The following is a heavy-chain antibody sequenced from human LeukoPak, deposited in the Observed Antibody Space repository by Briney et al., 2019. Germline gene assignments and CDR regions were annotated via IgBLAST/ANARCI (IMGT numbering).Heavy chain of an antibody. D-gene: IGHD3-22*01. CDR1: GGSSSGYY. Sequence: SETLSLTCAVYGGSSSGYYWSWIRQPPGKGLEWIGEINHSGSTNYNPSLKSRVTISVDTSKNQFSLKLSSVTAADTAVYYCARGQTRFSYYYDSSGYYLNYWGQGTLVTVSS. V-gene: IGHV4-34*01. CDR3: ARGQTRFSYYYDSSGYYLNY. J-gene: IGHJ4*02. CDR2: INHSGST.